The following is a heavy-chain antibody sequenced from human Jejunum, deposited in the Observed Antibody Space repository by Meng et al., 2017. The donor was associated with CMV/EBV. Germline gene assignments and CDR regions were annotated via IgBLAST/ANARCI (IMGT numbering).Heavy chain of an antibody. J-gene: IGHJ4*02. V-gene: IGHV3-7*01. Sequence: SGFTFSTYWMSWVRQAPGKGLEWVANIKHDGSQKNYVDSVKGRFTISRDNAKNSLYLHMDSLRAEDTAVYYCARTIWEPKVADSWGQGTLVTVSS. CDR3: ARTIWEPKVADS. D-gene: IGHD1-26*01. CDR1: GFTFSTYW. CDR2: IKHDGSQK.